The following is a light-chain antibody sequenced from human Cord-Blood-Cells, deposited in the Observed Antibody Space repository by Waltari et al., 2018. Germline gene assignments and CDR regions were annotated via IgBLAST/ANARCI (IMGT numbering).Light chain of an antibody. CDR3: AAWDDSLNGWV. CDR2: SNT. V-gene: IGLV1-44*01. CDR1: SSNIGSNT. J-gene: IGLJ3*02. Sequence: QSVLTQPPSASGTPGQRVTISCSGSSSNIGSNTVNWYQQLPGTAPKLLIYSNTPRPSGVPARFSGSKSGTSASLAISGLQSEDEADYYCAAWDDSLNGWVFGGGTKLTVL.